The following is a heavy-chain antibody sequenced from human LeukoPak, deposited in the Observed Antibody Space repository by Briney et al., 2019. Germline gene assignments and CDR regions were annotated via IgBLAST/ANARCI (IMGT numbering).Heavy chain of an antibody. V-gene: IGHV4-31*03. CDR3: TRGSAYAFQF. J-gene: IGHJ4*02. CDR1: NGSITSGHYY. Sequence: SETLSLTCTVSNGSITSGHYYWLWIRQHPGKGLEWLGYIHYTGSTYYNRSLRSRLTMAVDTSKNQFSLRLTSVTAADTATYYCTRGSAYAFQFWGQGTLVTVSS. CDR2: IHYTGST. D-gene: IGHD5-12*01.